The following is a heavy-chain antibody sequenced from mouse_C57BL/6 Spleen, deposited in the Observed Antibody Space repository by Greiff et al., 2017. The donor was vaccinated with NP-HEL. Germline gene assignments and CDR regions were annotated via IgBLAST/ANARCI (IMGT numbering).Heavy chain of an antibody. V-gene: IGHV1-54*01. D-gene: IGHD4-1*01. CDR2: INPGSGGT. J-gene: IGHJ2*01. CDR1: GYAFTNYL. CDR3: ARSEELGRDYFDY. Sequence: VQLQQSGAELVRPGTSVKVSCKASGYAFTNYLIEWVKQRPGQGLEWIGVINPGSGGTNYNEKFKGKATLTADKSSSTAYMQLSSLTSEDSAVYFCARSEELGRDYFDYWGQGTTLTVSS.